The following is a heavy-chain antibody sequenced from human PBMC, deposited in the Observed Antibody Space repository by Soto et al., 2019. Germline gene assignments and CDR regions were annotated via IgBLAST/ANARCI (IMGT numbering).Heavy chain of an antibody. D-gene: IGHD6-25*01. J-gene: IGHJ4*02. CDR2: IYSIGGST. CDR3: AKEFSASPRYYFDY. CDR1: GFTFSSYA. V-gene: IGHV3-23*01. Sequence: EVQLLESGGGLVQPGGSLRLSCAASGFTFSSYAMSWVRQAPGKGLEWVSTIYSIGGSTYYADSVKGRFTISRDNSKNTLYLHMNSMRDEDTAVYYCAKEFSASPRYYFDYWGQGTLVTFSS.